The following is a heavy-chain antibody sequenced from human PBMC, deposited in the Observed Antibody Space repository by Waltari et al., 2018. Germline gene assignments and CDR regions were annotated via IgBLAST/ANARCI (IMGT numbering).Heavy chain of an antibody. CDR1: GFTFSSYA. CDR2: ISSSSSSI. J-gene: IGHJ4*02. Sequence: EVQPVESGGGLVQPGESLRPSCAASGFTFSSYALNWVRQAPGKGLEWVSYISSSSSSIYYADSVKGRFTISRDNAKNSLYLQMNSLRAEDTAVYYCTRTRGGDDYWGQGTLVTVSS. V-gene: IGHV3-48*04. CDR3: TRTRGGDDY. D-gene: IGHD2-21*01.